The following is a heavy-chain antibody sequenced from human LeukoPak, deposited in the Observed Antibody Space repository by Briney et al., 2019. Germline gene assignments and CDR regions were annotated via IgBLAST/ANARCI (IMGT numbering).Heavy chain of an antibody. Sequence: GGSLRLSCAASGFTFSSYAMSWVRQAPGKGLEWVSAISGSGGSTYYADSVKGRFTISRDNSKNTLYLQMNSLRAEDTAVYYCAKEEGIAVAGRELLDYWGQGTLVTVSS. V-gene: IGHV3-23*01. CDR1: GFTFSSYA. CDR2: ISGSGGST. CDR3: AKEEGIAVAGRELLDY. D-gene: IGHD6-19*01. J-gene: IGHJ4*02.